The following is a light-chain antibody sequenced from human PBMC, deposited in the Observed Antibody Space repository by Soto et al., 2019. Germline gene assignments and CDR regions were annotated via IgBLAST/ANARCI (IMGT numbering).Light chain of an antibody. V-gene: IGKV3-11*01. CDR1: QSVSSY. CDR2: DAP. Sequence: EIVLTQSPATLSLSPGERATLSCRASQSVSSYLAWYQQKPGQAPRLLIYDAPNRATGIPDRFNGSGSGTDFTLTISRLEPEDSAVYYCQQYDTLPRTFGQGTKVDIK. CDR3: QQYDTLPRT. J-gene: IGKJ1*01.